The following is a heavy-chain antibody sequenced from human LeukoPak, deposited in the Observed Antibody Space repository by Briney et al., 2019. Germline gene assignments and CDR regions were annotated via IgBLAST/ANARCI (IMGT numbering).Heavy chain of an antibody. V-gene: IGHV3-21*01. CDR2: ISSSSSYI. J-gene: IGHJ4*02. Sequence: GGSLRLSCAASGFTFSSYWMSWVRQAPGKGLEWVSSISSSSSYIYYADSVKGRFTISRDNAKNSLYLQMNSLRAEDTAVYYCAREDGGAPLDYWGQGTLVTVSS. CDR1: GFTFSSYW. CDR3: AREDGGAPLDY. D-gene: IGHD4-23*01.